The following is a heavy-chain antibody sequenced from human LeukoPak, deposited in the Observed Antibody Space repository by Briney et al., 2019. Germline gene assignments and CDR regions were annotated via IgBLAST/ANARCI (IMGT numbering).Heavy chain of an antibody. D-gene: IGHD2-2*02. CDR1: GGSFSGYY. V-gene: IGHV4-34*01. Sequence: PSQTLSLTRALYGGSFSGYYWSWIRQHPGKGLEWIGEINHSGSTNYNPSLTSRSTISLDTSKNQFSLKLSSVTAADTAVYYCARDTQARWFDHWGQGTLVTVSS. CDR2: INHSGST. CDR3: ARDTQARWFDH. J-gene: IGHJ5*02.